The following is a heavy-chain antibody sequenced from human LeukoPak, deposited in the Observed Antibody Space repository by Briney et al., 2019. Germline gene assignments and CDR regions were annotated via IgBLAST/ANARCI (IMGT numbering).Heavy chain of an antibody. Sequence: SETLSLTCAVYGGSFSGYYWSWIRQPPGKGLEWIGEINHSGSTNYNPSLKSRVTISVGTSKNQFSLKLSSVTAADTAVYYCARGRKVPIAVAGNYYYYYYMDVWGKGTTVTVSS. D-gene: IGHD6-19*01. V-gene: IGHV4-34*01. CDR2: INHSGST. CDR1: GGSFSGYY. J-gene: IGHJ6*03. CDR3: ARGRKVPIAVAGNYYYYYYMDV.